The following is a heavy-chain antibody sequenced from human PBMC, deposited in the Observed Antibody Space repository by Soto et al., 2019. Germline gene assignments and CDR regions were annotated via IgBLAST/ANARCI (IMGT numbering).Heavy chain of an antibody. CDR3: ARDGNATFTSGYCYYGMDV. CDR1: GYSFTSYW. V-gene: IGHV5-51*01. D-gene: IGHD3-3*01. CDR2: IYPGDSDT. J-gene: IGHJ6*02. Sequence: PGESLKISCKGSGYSFTSYWIGWVRQMPGKGLEWMGIIYPGDSDTRYSPSFQGQVTISADKSISTAYLQWSSLKASDTAMYYCARDGNATFTSGYCYYGMDVWGQGTTVTVSS.